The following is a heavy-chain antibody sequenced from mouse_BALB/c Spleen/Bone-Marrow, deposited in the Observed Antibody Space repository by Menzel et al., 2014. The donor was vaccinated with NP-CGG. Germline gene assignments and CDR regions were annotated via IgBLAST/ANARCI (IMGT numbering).Heavy chain of an antibody. CDR3: ARWGYYAMDY. J-gene: IGHJ4*01. V-gene: IGHV14-3*02. CDR1: GFNIENSY. CDR2: IDPANGNT. Sequence: EVQLQESGAEIVKPGASVKSSCTTSGFNIENSYIYWMKQRPEQGLEWIGRIDPANGNTKYDPKFQGKATITADTSSNTAYLQLSSLTSEDTAVYYCARWGYYAMDYWGQGTSVTVSS.